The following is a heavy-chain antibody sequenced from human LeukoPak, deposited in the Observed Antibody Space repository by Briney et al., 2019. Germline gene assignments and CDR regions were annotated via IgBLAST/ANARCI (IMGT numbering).Heavy chain of an antibody. CDR2: ISWNSGSI. CDR3: AKDTVYRRAVAGTGVDWFDP. V-gene: IGHV3-9*01. CDR1: GFTFDDYA. J-gene: IGHJ5*01. D-gene: IGHD6-19*01. Sequence: GGSLRLSCAASGFTFDDYATHWVRQAPGKGLEWVSGISWNSGSIGYADSVKGRFTISRDNAKNSLYLQMNSLRAEDTALYYCAKDTVYRRAVAGTGVDWFDPWGQGTLVTVSS.